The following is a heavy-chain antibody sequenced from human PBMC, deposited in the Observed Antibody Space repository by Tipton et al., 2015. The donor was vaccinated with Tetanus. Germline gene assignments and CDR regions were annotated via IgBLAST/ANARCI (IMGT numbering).Heavy chain of an antibody. Sequence: LRLSCTVSGDSVSGYYWSWIRQPXGKGLEWIGYVYYTGSTXPNPSLKSRVTISMDRSKNQISLQLTSVTAADTAVYFCAGVTAQRTELYFDHWGQGTLVTVSS. CDR1: GDSVSGYY. D-gene: IGHD6-13*01. CDR3: AGVTAQRTELYFDH. J-gene: IGHJ4*02. V-gene: IGHV4-59*02. CDR2: VYYTGST.